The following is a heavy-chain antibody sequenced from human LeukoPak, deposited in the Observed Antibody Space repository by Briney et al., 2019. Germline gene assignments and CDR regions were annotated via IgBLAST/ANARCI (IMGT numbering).Heavy chain of an antibody. D-gene: IGHD4-17*01. CDR1: GGTFSSYA. J-gene: IGHJ5*02. CDR2: IIPIFGTA. V-gene: IGHV1-69*05. CDR3: ARDDPDYGEYDWFDP. Sequence: GASVKVSCKASGGTFSSYAISWVRQAPGQGLEWMGGIIPIFGTADYAQKFQGRVTITTDESTSTAYMELSSLRSEDTAVYYCARDDPDYGEYDWFDPWGQGTLVTVSS.